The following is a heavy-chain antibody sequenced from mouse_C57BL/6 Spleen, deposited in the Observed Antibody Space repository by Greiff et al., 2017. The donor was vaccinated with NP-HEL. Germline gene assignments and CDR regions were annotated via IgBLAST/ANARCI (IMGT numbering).Heavy chain of an antibody. CDR1: GYSITSGYY. V-gene: IGHV3-6*01. J-gene: IGHJ1*03. D-gene: IGHD1-1*01. Sequence: EVQLQESGPGLVKPSQSLSLTCSVTGYSITSGYYWNWIRQFPGNKLEWMGYISYDGSNNYNPSLKNRISITRDTSKNQFFLKLNSVTTEDTATYYCARGNYGSPFYWYFDVWGTGTTVTVSS. CDR3: ARGNYGSPFYWYFDV. CDR2: ISYDGSN.